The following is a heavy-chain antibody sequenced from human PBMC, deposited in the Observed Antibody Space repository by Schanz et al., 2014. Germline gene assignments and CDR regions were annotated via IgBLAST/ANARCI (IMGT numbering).Heavy chain of an antibody. J-gene: IGHJ4*02. D-gene: IGHD2-2*01. CDR1: GFDFNSYS. CDR3: AKDLLYGAPMPLNHLDY. Sequence: EVRLVESGGGLVQPGGSLRLSCEASGFDFNSYSMNWVRQVPGKGLEWLSYIATSSSTRHYADSVKGRVTISRDNAKNSVSLQMRRLRVEDTAVYYCAKDLLYGAPMPLNHLDYWGQGTLVTVSS. CDR2: IATSSSTR. V-gene: IGHV3-48*01.